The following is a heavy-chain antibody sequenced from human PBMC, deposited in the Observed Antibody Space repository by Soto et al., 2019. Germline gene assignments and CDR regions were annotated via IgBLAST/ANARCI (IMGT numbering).Heavy chain of an antibody. CDR1: GGSISSSSYY. J-gene: IGHJ5*02. Sequence: SETLSLTCPVSGGSISSSSYYWGWIRQPPGKGLEWIGSIYYSGSTYYNPSLKSRVTISVDTSKNQFSLKLSSVTAADTAVYYCARHLRRQQLVNRGTRIVIGWFDPWGQGTLVTVSS. D-gene: IGHD6-13*01. CDR3: ARHLRRQQLVNRGTRIVIGWFDP. V-gene: IGHV4-39*01. CDR2: IYYSGST.